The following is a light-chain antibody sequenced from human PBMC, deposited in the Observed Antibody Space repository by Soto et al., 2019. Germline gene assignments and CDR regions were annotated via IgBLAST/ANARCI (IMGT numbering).Light chain of an antibody. V-gene: IGKV1-5*03. CDR2: KAS. J-gene: IGKJ2*01. CDR3: QQYSGPYT. Sequence: DIQMTQSPSALSASVGDRVTITCRASQSISRWLAWYQQKPGKAPKLLIYKASSLEGGVPSRFSGSGSGTEIPLTINLLQPDDVTYYYCQQYSGPYTFGQGTKLEI. CDR1: QSISRW.